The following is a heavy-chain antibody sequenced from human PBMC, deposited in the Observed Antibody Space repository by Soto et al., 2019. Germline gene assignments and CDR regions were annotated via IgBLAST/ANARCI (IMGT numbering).Heavy chain of an antibody. Sequence: QVQLVQSAAEVKKPGASVKVSCKASGYTFTNYGVSWVRQAPGQGLEWMGWISTDNGNTYYAQKFQGRVTMTTDTSTNTANMDLRSLRSDDTAVYYCARDDTANKRNLDYWGQGTLVTDSA. CDR1: GYTFTNYG. D-gene: IGHD1-1*01. V-gene: IGHV1-18*04. J-gene: IGHJ4*02. CDR2: ISTDNGNT. CDR3: ARDDTANKRNLDY.